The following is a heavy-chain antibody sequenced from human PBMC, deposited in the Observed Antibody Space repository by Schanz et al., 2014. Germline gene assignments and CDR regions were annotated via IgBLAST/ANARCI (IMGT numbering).Heavy chain of an antibody. CDR2: VSSYDTTV. CDR3: AKDGVPSPWVCFGGYCYSGGADY. Sequence: QVELVESGGGVVQPGRSLRLSCAGSGFTFADYYMTWIRQAPGKGLEWISYVSSYDTTVSYADSVKGRFTISRDNAKNSVYLQMNSLTGEDTAVYYCAKDGVPSPWVCFGGYCYSGGADYWGQGTLVTVSS. D-gene: IGHD2-21*02. J-gene: IGHJ4*02. V-gene: IGHV3-11*01. CDR1: GFTFADYY.